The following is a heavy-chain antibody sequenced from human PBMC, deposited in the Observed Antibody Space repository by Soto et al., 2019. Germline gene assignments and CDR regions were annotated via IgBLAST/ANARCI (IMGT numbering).Heavy chain of an antibody. CDR3: AREPQFGELSGVYYYYYMDV. CDR1: GFTFSSYG. Sequence: GGSLRLSCAASGFTFSSYGMHWVRQAPGKGLEWVAVIWYDGSNKYYADSVKGRFTISRDNSKNTLYLQMNSLRAEETAVYYCAREPQFGELSGVYYYYYMDVWGKGTTVTVSS. J-gene: IGHJ6*03. CDR2: IWYDGSNK. D-gene: IGHD3-10*01. V-gene: IGHV3-33*01.